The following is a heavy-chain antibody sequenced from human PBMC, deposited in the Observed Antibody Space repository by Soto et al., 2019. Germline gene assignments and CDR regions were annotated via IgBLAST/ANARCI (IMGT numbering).Heavy chain of an antibody. CDR3: AIFFFHEEDGIRDGVYVFAFLVQRSYDL. D-gene: IGHD2-8*02. V-gene: IGHV3-23*01. Sequence: GKGLEWVSVISGSGATTHYADSVKGRFTIAKDNSKNTLDLQMNYLRAEDTAVYYCAIFFFHEEDGIRDGVYVFAFLVQRSYDL. CDR2: ISGSGATT. J-gene: IGHJ2*01.